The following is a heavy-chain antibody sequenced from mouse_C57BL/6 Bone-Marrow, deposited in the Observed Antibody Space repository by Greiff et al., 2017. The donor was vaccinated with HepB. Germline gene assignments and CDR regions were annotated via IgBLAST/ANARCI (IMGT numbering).Heavy chain of an antibody. D-gene: IGHD2-9*01. V-gene: IGHV1-75*01. J-gene: IGHJ3*01. Sequence: QVQLQQSGPELVKPGASVKISCKASGYTFTDYYINWVKQRPGQGLEWIGWIFPGSGSTYYNEKFKGKATLTVDKSSSTAYMQLSSLTSEDSAVYYCARPYYGYDGGFAYWGQGTLVTVSA. CDR3: ARPYYGYDGGFAY. CDR2: IFPGSGST. CDR1: GYTFTDYY.